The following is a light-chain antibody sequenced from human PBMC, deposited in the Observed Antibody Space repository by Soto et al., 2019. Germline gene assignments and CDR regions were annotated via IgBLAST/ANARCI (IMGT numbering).Light chain of an antibody. CDR3: QQSYSTPPFT. V-gene: IGKV1-39*01. CDR2: EAS. J-gene: IGKJ3*01. CDR1: QSVSSS. Sequence: DIQMTQSPSPLSASGGDRVDITCRTSQSVSSSLTWYQSKPGKAPKLLIYEASMLESGVPSRFSGSGSGTDFTLTISSLQPEDAATYYCQQSYSTPPFTFGPGTRVDI.